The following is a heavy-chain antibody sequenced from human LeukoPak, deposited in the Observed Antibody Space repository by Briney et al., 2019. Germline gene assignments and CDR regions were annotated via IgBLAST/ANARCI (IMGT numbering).Heavy chain of an antibody. J-gene: IGHJ6*02. D-gene: IGHD2-2*01. V-gene: IGHV1-69*13. CDR1: GGTFNSYA. CDR2: IIPIFGTA. CDR3: ARTEIVVVPAAIHYYYYYGMDV. Sequence: VKVSCKASGGTFNSYAISWVRQAPGQGLEWMGGIIPIFGTANYAQKFQGRVTITADESTSTAYMELSSLRSEDTAVYYCARTEIVVVPAAIHYYYYYGMDVWGQGTTVTVSS.